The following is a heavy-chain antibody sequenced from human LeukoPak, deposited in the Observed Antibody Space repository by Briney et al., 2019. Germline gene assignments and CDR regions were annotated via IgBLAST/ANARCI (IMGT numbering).Heavy chain of an antibody. Sequence: GGSLRLSCAASVFTFSTYAMSWVRQAPGKGLEWVSAISGSGGSTYYADSVKGRFTISRDNSKNTLYLQMNSLRAEDTAIYYCAKSYYYYYMDVWGKGTTVTVSS. CDR3: AKSYYYYYMDV. V-gene: IGHV3-23*01. CDR1: VFTFSTYA. J-gene: IGHJ6*03. CDR2: ISGSGGST.